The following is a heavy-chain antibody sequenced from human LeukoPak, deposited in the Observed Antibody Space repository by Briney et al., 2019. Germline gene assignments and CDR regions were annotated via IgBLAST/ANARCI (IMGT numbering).Heavy chain of an antibody. CDR1: GFTFRSHG. CDR2: IWYDGSNK. CDR3: AGDRATSYFDY. Sequence: GTSLRLSCAASGFTFRSHGMHWVRQAPGKGLEWVAFIWYDGSNKYYTDSVKSRFTISRDNSKNTLYLQMNSLRAEDTAVYYCAGDRATSYFDYWGQGALVTISS. D-gene: IGHD1-26*01. V-gene: IGHV3-33*01. J-gene: IGHJ4*02.